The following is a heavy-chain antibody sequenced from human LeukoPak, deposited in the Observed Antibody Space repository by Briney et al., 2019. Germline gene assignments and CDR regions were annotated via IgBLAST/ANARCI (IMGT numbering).Heavy chain of an antibody. J-gene: IGHJ4*02. CDR1: GGSISSSSYY. D-gene: IGHD2-2*01. Sequence: SETLSLTCTVSGGSISSSSYYWGWIRQPPGKGLEWIGSIYYSGSTYYNPSLKSRVTISVDTSKNQFSLKLSSVTAADTAVYYCARHWGGGIVVVPAATDYWGQGTLVTVSS. CDR3: ARHWGGGIVVVPAATDY. CDR2: IYYSGST. V-gene: IGHV4-39*01.